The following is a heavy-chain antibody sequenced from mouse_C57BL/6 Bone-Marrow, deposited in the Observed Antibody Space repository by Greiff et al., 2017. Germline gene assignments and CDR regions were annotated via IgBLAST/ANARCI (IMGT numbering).Heavy chain of an antibody. V-gene: IGHV3-6*01. CDR2: ISYDGSN. CDR1: GYSITSGYY. J-gene: IGHJ2*01. CDR3: ARDSDGNYN. Sequence: DVKLQESGPGLVKPSQSLSLTCSVTGYSITSGYYWNWIRQFPGNKLEWMGYISYDGSNNYNPSLKNRISITRDTSKNQFFLKLNSVTTEDTATYYCARDSDGNYNWGQGTTLTVSS. D-gene: IGHD2-1*01.